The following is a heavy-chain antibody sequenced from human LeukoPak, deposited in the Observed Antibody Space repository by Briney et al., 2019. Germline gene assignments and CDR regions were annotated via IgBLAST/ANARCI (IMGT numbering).Heavy chain of an antibody. D-gene: IGHD3-9*01. CDR2: IYSDGNT. Sequence: GGSLRLSCAASGFTVSNNYMSWVRQAPGKGLEWVSVIYSDGNTNYADSVKGRFTISRDNSKNTLYLQMNSLRLEDTAVYYSTSRYIDDWYAYWGQGTLVTVSS. J-gene: IGHJ1*01. CDR1: GFTVSNNY. V-gene: IGHV3-53*01. CDR3: TSRYIDDWYAY.